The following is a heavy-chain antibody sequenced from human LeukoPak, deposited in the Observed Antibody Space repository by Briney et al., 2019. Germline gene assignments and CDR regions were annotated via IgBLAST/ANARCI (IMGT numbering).Heavy chain of an antibody. CDR1: GGSISSGGYY. CDR2: IYYSGNT. D-gene: IGHD6-19*01. CDR3: ARSRVAGKGVKYFDY. V-gene: IGHV4-31*03. Sequence: AQTLSLTCTVSGGSISSGGYYWSWIRQHPGKGLVSFGYIYYSGNTYYNPSLKSRLTISVDTSKNQYSLYLNSVTAADTDVYFCARSRVAGKGVKYFDYWGQGTLVSVSS. J-gene: IGHJ4*02.